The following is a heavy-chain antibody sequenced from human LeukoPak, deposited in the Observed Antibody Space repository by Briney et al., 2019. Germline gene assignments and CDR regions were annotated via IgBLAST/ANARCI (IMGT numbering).Heavy chain of an antibody. J-gene: IGHJ4*02. CDR3: ARPGIAAAGTDY. Sequence: GGSLRLSCAASGFTFSSYSMNWVRQAPGKGLEWVSSISSSSSYIYYADSVKGRLTISRDNAKNSLYLQMNSLRAEDTAVYYCARPGIAAAGTDYWGQGTLVTLSS. D-gene: IGHD6-13*01. V-gene: IGHV3-21*01. CDR1: GFTFSSYS. CDR2: ISSSSSYI.